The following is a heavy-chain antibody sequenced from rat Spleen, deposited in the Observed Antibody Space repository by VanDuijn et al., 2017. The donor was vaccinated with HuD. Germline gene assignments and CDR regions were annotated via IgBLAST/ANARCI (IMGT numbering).Heavy chain of an antibody. CDR2: MRYDGDT. J-gene: IGHJ2*01. Sequence: VQLQESGPGLVQPSQTLSLTCTVSGFSLTGNNIYWVRQPPGKGLEWMGRMRYDGDTSYNSALKSRLSISRDTSKNQVFLKMGSLQSDDTAIYYCTRSLYSSPLFDYWGQGVLVTVSS. V-gene: IGHV2-63*01. CDR3: TRSLYSSPLFDY. CDR1: GFSLTGNN. D-gene: IGHD1-2*01.